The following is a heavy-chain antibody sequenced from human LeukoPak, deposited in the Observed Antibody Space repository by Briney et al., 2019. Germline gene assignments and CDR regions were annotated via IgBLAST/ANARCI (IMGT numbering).Heavy chain of an antibody. CDR2: ISGSRGGT. CDR1: GFTFINYW. Sequence: GGSLRLSCSASGFTFINYWMSWVRQAPGKGLEWVSAISGSRGGTYYADSVKGRFTISRDNSKNTLYLQMNSLRAEDTALYYCAKWGCSGSDCYPFDYWGQGTLVTVSS. V-gene: IGHV3-23*01. J-gene: IGHJ4*02. D-gene: IGHD2-15*01. CDR3: AKWGCSGSDCYPFDY.